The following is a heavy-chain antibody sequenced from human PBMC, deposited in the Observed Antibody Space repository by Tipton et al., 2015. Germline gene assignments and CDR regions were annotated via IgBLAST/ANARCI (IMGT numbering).Heavy chain of an antibody. J-gene: IGHJ4*02. V-gene: IGHV4-31*03. Sequence: TLSLTCTVSGDSLSSGTYYWSWIRQHPGKGLEWIGYIYYIGTTYYNPSLKSRLIISLDKSKSHFSLQLSSVTAADTAVYYCARSEDTYFDYWGQGTLVTVSS. CDR1: GDSLSSGTYY. D-gene: IGHD2-15*01. CDR3: ARSEDTYFDY. CDR2: IYYIGTT.